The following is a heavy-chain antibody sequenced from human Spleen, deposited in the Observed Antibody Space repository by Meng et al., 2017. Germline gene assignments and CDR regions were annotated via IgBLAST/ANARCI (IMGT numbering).Heavy chain of an antibody. Sequence: SETLSLTCTVSGGSISSSNYYWGWIRQPPGKGLEWIGYIYYSWSTNYNPSLKSRVTISVDTSKNQFSLKLSSVTAADTAVYYCARTPSYSSSWYSFDYYYGMDVWGQGTTVTVSS. D-gene: IGHD6-13*01. J-gene: IGHJ6*02. CDR2: IYYSWST. CDR1: GGSISSSNYY. V-gene: IGHV4-61*05. CDR3: ARTPSYSSSWYSFDYYYGMDV.